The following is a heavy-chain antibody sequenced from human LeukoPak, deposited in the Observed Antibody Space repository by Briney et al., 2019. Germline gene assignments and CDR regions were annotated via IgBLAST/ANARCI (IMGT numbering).Heavy chain of an antibody. CDR3: ARVGYGETDFDY. CDR1: GFTFSSYS. Sequence: PGGSLRLSCAASGFTFSSYSMNSVRQAPGKGLEWVSSISSSSSYIYYADSVKGRFTISRDNAKNSLYLQMNRLRAEDTAVYYCARVGYGETDFDYWGQGTLVTVSS. V-gene: IGHV3-21*01. J-gene: IGHJ4*02. CDR2: ISSSSSYI. D-gene: IGHD4-17*01.